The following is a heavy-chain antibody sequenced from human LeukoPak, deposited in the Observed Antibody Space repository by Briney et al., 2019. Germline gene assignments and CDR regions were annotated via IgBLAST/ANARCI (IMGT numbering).Heavy chain of an antibody. J-gene: IGHJ3*02. CDR1: GFTFSSYA. V-gene: IGHV3-23*01. CDR3: AKDCSSSCLDAFDI. Sequence: GGSLRLSCAASGFTFSSYAMTWVRQAPGKGLEWVSGISGSGGGTYYADSVKGRFTISRDNSKNTLYLQMNSLRAEDTAVYYCAKDCSSSCLDAFDIWGQGTMVTVSS. D-gene: IGHD6-13*01. CDR2: ISGSGGGT.